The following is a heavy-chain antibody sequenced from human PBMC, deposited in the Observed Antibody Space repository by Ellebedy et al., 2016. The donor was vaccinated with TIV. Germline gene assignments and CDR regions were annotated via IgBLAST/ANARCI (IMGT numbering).Heavy chain of an antibody. CDR3: ARASTSGWYILDY. CDR2: IWYDGSNG. D-gene: IGHD6-19*01. CDR1: GFTFSTYG. V-gene: IGHV3-33*01. J-gene: IGHJ4*02. Sequence: LSLTCAASGFTFSTYGMHWVRQAPGKGLEWVAVIWYDGSNGYYADSVKGRFTISRDNSKNTLYLQMNSLRAEDTTVYYCARASTSGWYILDYWGQGTLVSVSS.